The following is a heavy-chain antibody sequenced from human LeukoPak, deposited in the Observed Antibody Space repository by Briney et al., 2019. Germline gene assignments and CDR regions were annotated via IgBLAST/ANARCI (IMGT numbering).Heavy chain of an antibody. D-gene: IGHD4-17*01. CDR1: GGSFSGYY. CDR2: INHSGST. CDR3: ARWTTVTRASDY. V-gene: IGHV4-34*01. Sequence: SETLSLTCAVYGGSFSGYYWSWIRQPPGKGLEWIGEINHSGSTNYNPSLKSRVTMSVDTSKNQFSLKVSSVTAADTAVFYCARWTTVTRASDYWGQGTLVTVSS. J-gene: IGHJ4*02.